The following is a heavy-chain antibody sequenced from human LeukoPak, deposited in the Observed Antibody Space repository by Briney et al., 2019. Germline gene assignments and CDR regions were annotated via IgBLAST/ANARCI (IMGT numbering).Heavy chain of an antibody. CDR2: IYYSGST. V-gene: IGHV4-59*01. Sequence: SETLSLTCTVSGGSISSYYWSWIRQPPGKGLEWIGYIYYSGSTNYNPSLKCRVTISVDTSKNQFSLKLSSVTAADTAVYYCARGLGRIGNWFDPWGQGTLVTVSS. CDR1: GGSISSYY. J-gene: IGHJ5*02. CDR3: ARGLGRIGNWFDP. D-gene: IGHD7-27*01.